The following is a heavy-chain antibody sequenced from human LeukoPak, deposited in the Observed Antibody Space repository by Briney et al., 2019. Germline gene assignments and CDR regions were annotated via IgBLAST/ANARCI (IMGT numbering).Heavy chain of an antibody. J-gene: IGHJ6*03. CDR1: GGSFSGYY. D-gene: IGHD3-10*01. CDR3: ARGWREITMVRGVIRCMDV. CDR2: INHSGST. Sequence: SETLSLTCAVYGGSFSGYYWSWIRQPPGKGLEWIGEINHSGSTNYNPSLKSRVTISVDTSKNQFSLKLSSVTAADTAVYYCARGWREITMVRGVIRCMDVWGKGTTVTVSS. V-gene: IGHV4-34*01.